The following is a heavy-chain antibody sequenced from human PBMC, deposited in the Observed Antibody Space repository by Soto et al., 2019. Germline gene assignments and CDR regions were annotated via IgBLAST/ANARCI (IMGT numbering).Heavy chain of an antibody. V-gene: IGHV3-23*01. Sequence: GGSLRLSCAASGFTFSSYAMSWVRQAPGKGLEWVSAISGSGGSTYYADSVKGRFTISRDNSKNTLYLKMNSLRAEDTAVYYCAKGVEGFGEFYYYYGMDVWGQGTTVTVSS. CDR2: ISGSGGST. J-gene: IGHJ6*02. CDR1: GFTFSSYA. CDR3: AKGVEGFGEFYYYYGMDV. D-gene: IGHD3-10*01.